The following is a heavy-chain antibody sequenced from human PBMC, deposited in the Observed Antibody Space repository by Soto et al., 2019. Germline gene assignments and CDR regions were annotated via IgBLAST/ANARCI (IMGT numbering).Heavy chain of an antibody. CDR2: ISPLKGRT. Sequence: QVQLVQSGPDLKRPGASMKVSCKASGYTFTSYGISWVRQAPGQGLEWMAWISPLKGRTQYSQKAQGRVTLSTYTSSSTAYMEMTTLRVDDTAVYYCAMDYGDRPEYFKHWGQGTLVTVS. D-gene: IGHD4-17*01. CDR3: AMDYGDRPEYFKH. V-gene: IGHV1-18*04. J-gene: IGHJ1*01. CDR1: GYTFTSYG.